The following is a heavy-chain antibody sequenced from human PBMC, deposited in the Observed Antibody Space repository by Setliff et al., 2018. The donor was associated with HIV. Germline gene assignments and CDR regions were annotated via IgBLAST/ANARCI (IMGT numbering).Heavy chain of an antibody. CDR2: INNSGST. Sequence: SETLSLTCAVYGGSFSGYYWSWIRQPPGKGLEWIGEINNSGSTNYNPSLKSRVTISVDTSKNQFSLKLSSVTAADTAVYYCARRGSGFFHYYYYMDVWGKGTTVTVSS. D-gene: IGHD3-10*01. J-gene: IGHJ6*03. CDR3: ARRGSGFFHYYYYMDV. CDR1: GGSFSGYY. V-gene: IGHV4-34*01.